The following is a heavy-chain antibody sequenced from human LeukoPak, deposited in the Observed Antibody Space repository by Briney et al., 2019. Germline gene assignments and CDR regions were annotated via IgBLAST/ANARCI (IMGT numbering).Heavy chain of an antibody. V-gene: IGHV1-69*04. D-gene: IGHD6-13*01. CDR3: ARSGYSSSWYSSYYYYGMDV. CDR1: GGTFSSYA. J-gene: IGHJ6*02. Sequence: GASVKVSCKASGGTFSSYAISWVRQAPGQGLEWMGRIISILGIANYAQKFQGRVTITADKSTSTAYMELSSLRSEDTAVYYCARSGYSSSWYSSYYYYGMDVWGRGTTVTVSS. CDR2: IISILGIA.